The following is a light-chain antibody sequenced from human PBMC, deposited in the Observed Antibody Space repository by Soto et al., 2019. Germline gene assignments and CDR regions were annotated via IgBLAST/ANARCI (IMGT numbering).Light chain of an antibody. CDR1: QTISSW. CDR2: KAS. J-gene: IGKJ1*01. Sequence: DIQMTQSPSTLSGSVGDRVTITCRASQTISSWLAWYQQKPGKAPKLLIYKASTLKSGIPSRFNGSGSGTEFTLTISSLQPDDVATYYCQHYNSYSEALGQGTKVDI. CDR3: QHYNSYSEA. V-gene: IGKV1-5*03.